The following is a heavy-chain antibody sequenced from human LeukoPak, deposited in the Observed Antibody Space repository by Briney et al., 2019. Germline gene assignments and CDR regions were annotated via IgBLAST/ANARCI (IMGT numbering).Heavy chain of an antibody. D-gene: IGHD3-10*01. CDR2: IKSKTDGGTT. V-gene: IGHV3-15*01. J-gene: IGHJ4*02. Sequence: GGSLRLSCAASGFTFSNAWMSWVRQAPGKGLEWVGRIKSKTDGGTTDYAAPVKGRFTISRDDSKNTLYLQMNSLKTEDTAVYYCTTEGHYYGSGSYSDYWGQGTLVTVSS. CDR1: GFTFSNAW. CDR3: TTEGHYYGSGSYSDY.